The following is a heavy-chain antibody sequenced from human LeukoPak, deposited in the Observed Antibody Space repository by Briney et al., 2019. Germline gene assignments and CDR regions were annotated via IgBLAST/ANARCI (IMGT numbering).Heavy chain of an antibody. Sequence: ASVKVSCKASGYTFTSYDINWVRQATGQGLEWMGWMNPNSGNTGYAQKFPGRVTMTRNTSISTAYMELSSLRSEDTAVYYCARGLRDTAMAISKYYFDYWGQGTLVTVSS. D-gene: IGHD5-18*01. CDR1: GYTFTSYD. V-gene: IGHV1-8*01. J-gene: IGHJ4*02. CDR2: MNPNSGNT. CDR3: ARGLRDTAMAISKYYFDY.